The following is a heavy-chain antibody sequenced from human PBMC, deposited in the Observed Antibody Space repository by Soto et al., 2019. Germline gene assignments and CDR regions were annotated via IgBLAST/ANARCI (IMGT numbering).Heavy chain of an antibody. D-gene: IGHD2-15*01. CDR3: ARDPVVVAATDYYYYYMDV. J-gene: IGHJ6*03. CDR2: ISAYNGNT. V-gene: IGHV1-18*04. Sequence: ASVKVSCKASGYTFTSYYIHWVRQAPGQGLEWMGMISAYNGNTNYAQKLQGRVTMTTDTSTSTAYMELRSLRSDDTAVYYCARDPVVVAATDYYYYYMDVWGKGTTVTVSS. CDR1: GYTFTSYY.